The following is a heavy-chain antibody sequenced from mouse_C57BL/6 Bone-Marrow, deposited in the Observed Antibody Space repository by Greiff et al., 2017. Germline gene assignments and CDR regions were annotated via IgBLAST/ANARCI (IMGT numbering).Heavy chain of an antibody. J-gene: IGHJ3*01. Sequence: EVKLMESGPVLVKPGASVKMSCKASGYTLTDYYMNWVKQSHGKSLEWIGVINPYNGGTSYNQKFKGKATLTVDKSSSTAYMELNSLTSEDSAVYYCARDSHYGNYESAYWGQGTLVTVSA. CDR2: INPYNGGT. CDR3: ARDSHYGNYESAY. CDR1: GYTLTDYY. D-gene: IGHD2-1*01. V-gene: IGHV1-19*01.